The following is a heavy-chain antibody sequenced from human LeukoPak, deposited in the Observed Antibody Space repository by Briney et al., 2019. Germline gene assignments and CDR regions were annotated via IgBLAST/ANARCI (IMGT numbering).Heavy chain of an antibody. V-gene: IGHV4-39*01. D-gene: IGHD3-3*01. CDR3: ARHPSGYYDH. CDR1: GGSISSSGYY. CDR2: IYYSGTT. Sequence: SETLSLTCIVSGGSISSSGYYWAWIRQPPGKGREWVGSIYYSGTTYYHPSLKGRVTISLDTSRNHFSLKLTSVTAADTAVYLCARHPSGYYDHWGQGTPVTVSS. J-gene: IGHJ4*02.